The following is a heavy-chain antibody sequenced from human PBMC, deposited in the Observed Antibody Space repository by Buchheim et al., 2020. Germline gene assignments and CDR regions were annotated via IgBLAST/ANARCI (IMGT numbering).Heavy chain of an antibody. CDR1: GFTFSSHW. CDR3: AREARVADFWSGRNYGMDV. V-gene: IGHV3-7*01. Sequence: EVQLVESGGGLVQPGGSLRLSCAASGFTFSSHWMSWVRQAPGKGLEWVANIKRDGSEKYYVDSVKGRFTISRDNAKNTVYRQMNSLRAEDTALYYCAREARVADFWSGRNYGMDVWGQGTT. CDR2: IKRDGSEK. J-gene: IGHJ6*02. D-gene: IGHD3-3*01.